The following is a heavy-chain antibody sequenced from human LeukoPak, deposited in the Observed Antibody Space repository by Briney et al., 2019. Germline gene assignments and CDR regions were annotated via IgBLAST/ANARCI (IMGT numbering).Heavy chain of an antibody. V-gene: IGHV3-33*01. CDR3: ARVPEGVAAAGTGAFDI. Sequence: PAGSLRLSCAASGFTFSSYGMHWVRQAPGKGLEWVAVIWYDGSNKYYADSVKGRFTISRDNSKNTLYLQMNSLRAEDTAVYYCARVPEGVAAAGTGAFDIWGQGTMVTVSS. CDR2: IWYDGSNK. CDR1: GFTFSSYG. D-gene: IGHD6-13*01. J-gene: IGHJ3*02.